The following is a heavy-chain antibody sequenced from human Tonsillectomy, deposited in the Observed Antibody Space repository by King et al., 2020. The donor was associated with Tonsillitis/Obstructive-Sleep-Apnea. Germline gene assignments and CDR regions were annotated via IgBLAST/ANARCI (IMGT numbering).Heavy chain of an antibody. CDR3: ATFEDCSSTLCYPYDF. CDR2: ISYDGSNK. J-gene: IGHJ4*02. D-gene: IGHD2-2*01. V-gene: IGHV3-30*01. CDR1: GFTFRYYA. Sequence: VQLQESGGGVVQPGRSLRLSCAASGFTFRYYAMHWVRQAPGMGLEWVAFISYDGSNKYYADSVKGRFTISRDNSKNTLYLQMNSLRAEDTAVYFCATFEDCSSTLCYPYDFWGGGTLVTV.